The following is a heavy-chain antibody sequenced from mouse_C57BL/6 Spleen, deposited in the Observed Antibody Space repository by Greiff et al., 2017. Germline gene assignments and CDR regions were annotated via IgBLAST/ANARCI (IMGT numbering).Heavy chain of an antibody. CDR2: FYPGSGSI. Sequence: QVQLQQSGAELVKPGASVKLSCKASGYTFTEYTIHWVKQRSGQGLEWIGWFYPGSGSIKYNEKFKDKATLTADKSSSTVYMELSRLTSEDSAVYFCERHEEGDYYYGNDAMDYWGQGTSVTVSS. CDR3: ERHEEGDYYYGNDAMDY. V-gene: IGHV1-62-2*01. CDR1: GYTFTEYT. J-gene: IGHJ4*01. D-gene: IGHD1-1*01.